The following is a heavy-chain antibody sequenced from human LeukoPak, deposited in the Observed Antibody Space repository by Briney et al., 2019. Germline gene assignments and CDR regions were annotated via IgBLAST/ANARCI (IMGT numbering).Heavy chain of an antibody. Sequence: GGSLRLSCAASGFIFSSYWMAWVRQAPGKGLDWVANIKQDGNQYNYMDTVKGRLTISRDNARKSLYLHMDSLRAEDTAIYFCARNLNYPDGGSTFDFDYWGQGTLVTVSS. CDR3: ARNLNYPDGGSTFDFDY. CDR1: GFIFSSYW. CDR2: IKQDGNQY. V-gene: IGHV3-7*01. D-gene: IGHD4-23*01. J-gene: IGHJ4*02.